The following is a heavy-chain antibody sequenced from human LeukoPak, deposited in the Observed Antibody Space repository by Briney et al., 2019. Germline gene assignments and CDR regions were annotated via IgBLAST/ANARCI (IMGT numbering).Heavy chain of an antibody. J-gene: IGHJ4*02. CDR2: ISGSSSGS. CDR1: GFAFSRYA. CDR3: AKEPGAATTYYFDS. D-gene: IGHD2/OR15-2a*01. Sequence: TGGSLRLSCAASGFAFSRYAMNWVRHGPGKGLEWVSSISGSSSGSYYTDSVKGRFTISRDNSNNTLYLQMNNLRVEGTAIYYCAKEPGAATTYYFDSWGQDTLVTVSS. V-gene: IGHV3-23*01.